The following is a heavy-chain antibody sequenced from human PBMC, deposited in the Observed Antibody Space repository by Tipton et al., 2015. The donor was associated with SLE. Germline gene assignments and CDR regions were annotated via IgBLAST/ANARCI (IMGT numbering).Heavy chain of an antibody. D-gene: IGHD1-26*01. Sequence: TLSLTCTVSGGSISSHYWSWIRQPPGKGLEWIGYIYTSGSTHYNPSLKSRVTISVDTSKNQFSLKLNSVTAADTAVYYCARAWGYSGSPDAFDIWGQGTMVTVSS. V-gene: IGHV4-4*08. CDR1: GGSISSHY. CDR2: IYTSGST. CDR3: ARAWGYSGSPDAFDI. J-gene: IGHJ3*02.